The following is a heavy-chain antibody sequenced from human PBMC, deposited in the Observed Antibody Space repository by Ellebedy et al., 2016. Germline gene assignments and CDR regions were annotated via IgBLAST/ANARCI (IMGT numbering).Heavy chain of an antibody. D-gene: IGHD3-22*01. CDR3: ARGLNFDSSGYYYWFDP. CDR1: GGSVINAASY. V-gene: IGHV4-61*08. J-gene: IGHJ5*02. Sequence: SETLSLXXTVSGGSVINAASYWSWIRQPPGRGLEWIGYVYHSGSTKLNPSLKSRVAMSVDTFKNQFSLKLSSVTAPDTAVYYCARGLNFDSSGYYYWFDPWGQGTLVTVSS. CDR2: VYHSGST.